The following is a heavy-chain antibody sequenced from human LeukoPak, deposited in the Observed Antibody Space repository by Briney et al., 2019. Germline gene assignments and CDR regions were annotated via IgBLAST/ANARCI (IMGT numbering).Heavy chain of an antibody. Sequence: GGSLRLSCAASGFTFSSYAMHWVRQAPGKGLEWVAVISYDGSNKYYADSVKGRFTISRDNSKNTLYLQMNSLRAEDTALYYCAKDGYGSVDVWGQGTTVTVSS. D-gene: IGHD3-10*01. V-gene: IGHV3-30-3*01. CDR2: ISYDGSNK. J-gene: IGHJ6*02. CDR1: GFTFSSYA. CDR3: AKDGYGSVDV.